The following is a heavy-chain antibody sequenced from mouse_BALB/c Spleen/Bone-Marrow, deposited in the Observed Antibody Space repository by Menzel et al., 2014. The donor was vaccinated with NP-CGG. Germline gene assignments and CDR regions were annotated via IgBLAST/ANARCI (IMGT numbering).Heavy chain of an antibody. CDR3: AEITTAAYYVMDY. CDR1: GFNIKDTY. CDR2: IDPANGNT. J-gene: IGHJ4*01. Sequence: VHVKQSGAELVKPGASVKLSCTASGFNIKDTYIHWVKQRPERGLEWIGRIDPANGNTKYDPKFQGKATITADTSSNTAYLQLSSLTSEDTAVYYCAEITTAAYYVMDYWGQGTSVTVSS. D-gene: IGHD1-2*01. V-gene: IGHV14-3*02.